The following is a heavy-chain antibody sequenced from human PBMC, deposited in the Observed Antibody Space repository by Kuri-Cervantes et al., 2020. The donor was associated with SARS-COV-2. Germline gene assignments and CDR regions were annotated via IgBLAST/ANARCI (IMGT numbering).Heavy chain of an antibody. CDR3: AREIGYSSSWYSGSYYYFDY. V-gene: IGHV4-59*01. D-gene: IGHD6-13*01. J-gene: IGHJ4*02. Sequence: SETLSLTCTVSGGSISSYHWSWIRQPPGKGLEWIGYIYYSGSTNYNPSLKSRVTISVDTSKNQFSLKLSSVTAADTAVYYCAREIGYSSSWYSGSYYYFDYWGQGTLVTVSS. CDR1: GGSISSYH. CDR2: IYYSGST.